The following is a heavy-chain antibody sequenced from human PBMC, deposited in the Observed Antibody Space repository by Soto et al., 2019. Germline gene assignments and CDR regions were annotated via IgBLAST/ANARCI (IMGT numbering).Heavy chain of an antibody. CDR2: INAGNGNT. Sequence: GASVKVSCKASGYTFTSYAMHWVRQAPGQRLEWMGWINAGNGNTKYSQKFQGRVTITRDTSASTAYMELSSLRSEDTAVYYCARDRGRYSSSWYLTWFDPWGQGTLVTVSS. J-gene: IGHJ5*02. CDR1: GYTFTSYA. CDR3: ARDRGRYSSSWYLTWFDP. V-gene: IGHV1-3*01. D-gene: IGHD6-13*01.